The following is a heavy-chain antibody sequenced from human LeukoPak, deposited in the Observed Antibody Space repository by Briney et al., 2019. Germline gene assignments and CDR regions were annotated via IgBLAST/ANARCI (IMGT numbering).Heavy chain of an antibody. D-gene: IGHD4-23*01. J-gene: IGHJ5*02. Sequence: GGSLRLSCAASGFTFSNYAMSWVRQAPGKGLEWVSAISGSGGSTYYADSMKGRFTISRDNSKYTLYLQINSLRAEDTAVYYCAKAGTSDTVVNWFDPWGQGTLVTDSS. CDR2: ISGSGGST. V-gene: IGHV3-23*01. CDR1: GFTFSNYA. CDR3: AKAGTSDTVVNWFDP.